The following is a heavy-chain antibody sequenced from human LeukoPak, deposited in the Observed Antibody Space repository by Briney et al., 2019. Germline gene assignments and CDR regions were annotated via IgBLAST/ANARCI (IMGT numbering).Heavy chain of an antibody. CDR3: GRDKRGDEGSKFDY. D-gene: IGHD2-21*01. J-gene: IGHJ4*02. CDR1: GFSFSSHW. Sequence: PSGGSLRLSCAASGFSFSSHWMSWVRQAPGEGLEWVANIKQDGNEKYYVDSVKGRFTISRDNAKNSLYLQMNSLRAEDTAVYYCGRDKRGDEGSKFDYWGQGTLVTVSS. V-gene: IGHV3-7*03. CDR2: IKQDGNEK.